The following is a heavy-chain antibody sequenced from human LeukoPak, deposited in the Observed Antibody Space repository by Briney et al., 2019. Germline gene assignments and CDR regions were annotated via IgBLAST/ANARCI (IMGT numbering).Heavy chain of an antibody. CDR2: MRYDGSIK. CDR3: AELGITMIGGV. CDR1: GFTFSTYG. D-gene: IGHD3-10*02. V-gene: IGHV3-30*02. J-gene: IGHJ6*04. Sequence: PGGSLRLSCAASGFTFSTYGMHWVRQAPGKGLEWVAFMRYDGSIKYYADSVKGRFTISRDNSKNTLYLQMNSLRAEDTAVYYCAELGITMIGGVWGKGTTVTISS.